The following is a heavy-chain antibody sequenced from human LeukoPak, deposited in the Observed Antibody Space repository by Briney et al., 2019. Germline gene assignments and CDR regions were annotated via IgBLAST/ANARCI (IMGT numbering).Heavy chain of an antibody. V-gene: IGHV3-74*01. CDR1: GFTFSSYW. J-gene: IGHJ4*02. Sequence: QPGESLRLSCAASGFTFSSYWMHWVRQAPGKGLVWVSRISTDGSSTKYADFVEGRFTISRDNAKNTLYLQMNSLRAEDTAVYYCARDVQIDYWGQGTLVTVSS. CDR2: ISTDGSST. D-gene: IGHD1-1*01. CDR3: ARDVQIDY.